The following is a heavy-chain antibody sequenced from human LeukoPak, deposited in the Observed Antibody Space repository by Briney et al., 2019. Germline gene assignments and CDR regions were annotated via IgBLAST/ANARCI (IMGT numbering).Heavy chain of an antibody. Sequence: PSETLSLTCTVSGGSISSSSYYWGWIRQPPGKGLEWIGSIYYSGSTYYNPSLKSRVTISVDTAKNQFSLKLSSVTAADADVYYCARPPPRNTVVTPNGFDYWGQGTLVTVSS. CDR1: GGSISSSSYY. J-gene: IGHJ4*02. CDR3: ARPPPRNTVVTPNGFDY. V-gene: IGHV4-39*01. D-gene: IGHD4-23*01. CDR2: IYYSGST.